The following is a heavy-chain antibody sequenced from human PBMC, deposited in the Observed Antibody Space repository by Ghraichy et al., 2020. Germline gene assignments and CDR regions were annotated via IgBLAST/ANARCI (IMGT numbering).Heavy chain of an antibody. V-gene: IGHV4-59*01. CDR3: AREYYYASGSYSHSNPYYYYGVDV. Sequence: SETLSLTCTVSGGSISSYYWSWIRQPPGKGLEFIGNIYYSGSTSYNPSLKSRVTISVDTSKNQFSLKLSSVTAADTAVYYCAREYYYASGSYSHSNPYYYYGVDVCGQGTTVTVSS. CDR1: GGSISSYY. D-gene: IGHD3-10*01. J-gene: IGHJ6*02. CDR2: IYYSGST.